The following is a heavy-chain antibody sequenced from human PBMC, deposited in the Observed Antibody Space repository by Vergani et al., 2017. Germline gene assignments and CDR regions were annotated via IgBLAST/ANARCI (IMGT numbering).Heavy chain of an antibody. CDR3: TTPPPGIVVVPAALWFDP. V-gene: IGHV3-73*02. D-gene: IGHD2-2*01. J-gene: IGHJ5*02. CDR2: IRSKANSYAT. CDR1: GFTFSGSA. Sequence: EVQLVESGGGLVQPGGSLKLSCAASGFTFSGSAMHWVRQASGKGLEWVGRIRSKANSYATAYAASVKGRFTISRDDSKNTAYLQMNSLKTEDTAVYYCTTPPPGIVVVPAALWFDPWGQGTLVTVSS.